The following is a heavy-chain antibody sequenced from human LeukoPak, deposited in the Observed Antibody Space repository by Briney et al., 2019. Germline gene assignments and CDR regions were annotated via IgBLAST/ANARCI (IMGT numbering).Heavy chain of an antibody. CDR1: GFTFSDSY. CDR3: ARLNYYYDGSGHYSHFDY. CDR2: ISNSGSSI. V-gene: IGHV3-11*04. J-gene: IGHJ4*02. D-gene: IGHD3-22*01. Sequence: GGSLRLSCAASGFTFSDSYMTWIRQAPGKGLEWVSYISNSGSSIYYADSLKGRFTTSRDNAKSSLYLQMNSLRAEDTAVYHCARLNYYYDGSGHYSHFDYWGQGTLVTVSS.